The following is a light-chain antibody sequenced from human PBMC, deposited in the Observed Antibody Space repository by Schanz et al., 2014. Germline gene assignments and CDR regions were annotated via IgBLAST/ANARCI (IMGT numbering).Light chain of an antibody. CDR2: GNT. J-gene: IGLJ1*01. Sequence: QSVLTQPPSVSGAPGQRVTISCTGGSSNIGAGYDVHWYQQLPGTAPKLLIYGNTNRPSGVPDRFSGSKSGTSASLAITGLRAEDEADYYCQSYDISLSVLYVFGTGTKLTVL. CDR1: SSNIGAGYD. CDR3: QSYDISLSVLYV. V-gene: IGLV1-40*01.